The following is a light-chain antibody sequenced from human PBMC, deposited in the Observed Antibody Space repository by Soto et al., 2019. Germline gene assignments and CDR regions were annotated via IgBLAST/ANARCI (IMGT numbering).Light chain of an antibody. CDR1: QSLLHSNGNNY. J-gene: IGKJ1*01. Sequence: DIVMTQSPLSLPVTPGEPASISCRSSQSLLHSNGNNYLDWYMQKPGQSPQLLTYLGSDRASGVPVKFSGRGSRTDVTLKISRGEAEDVGVYSCMQALQSPWTFGQGTKVEIK. V-gene: IGKV2-28*01. CDR2: LGS. CDR3: MQALQSPWT.